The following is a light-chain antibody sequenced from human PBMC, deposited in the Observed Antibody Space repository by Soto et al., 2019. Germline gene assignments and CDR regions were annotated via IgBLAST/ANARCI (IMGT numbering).Light chain of an antibody. Sequence: EIVLTQSPATLSLSPGERATLSCRASQSVSSQLAWYQQKPGQAPRLLIYAASNRATGIPARFSGSGSGTDFTLSISSLEPEDFAIYYCQQRGNWPPWTFGQGTKVEIK. J-gene: IGKJ1*01. CDR2: AAS. CDR3: QQRGNWPPWT. V-gene: IGKV3-11*01. CDR1: QSVSSQ.